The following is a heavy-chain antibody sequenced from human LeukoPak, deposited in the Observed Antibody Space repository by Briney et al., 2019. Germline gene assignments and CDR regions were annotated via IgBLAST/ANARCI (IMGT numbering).Heavy chain of an antibody. CDR3: ASGPTGFA. CDR2: INSDGSTT. Sequence: GGSLRLSCEVSGLTFSSYWMHWVRQAPGKGLVWVSRINSDGSTTTYADSVKGRFTISRDNAKNTLYLQMNSLGAEDTAVYFCASGPTGFAWGQGTLVTVSS. V-gene: IGHV3-74*01. J-gene: IGHJ5*02. D-gene: IGHD1-14*01. CDR1: GLTFSSYW.